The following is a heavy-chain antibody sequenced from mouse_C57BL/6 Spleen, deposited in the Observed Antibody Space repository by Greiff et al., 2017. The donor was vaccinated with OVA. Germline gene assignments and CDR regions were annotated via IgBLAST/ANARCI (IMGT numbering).Heavy chain of an antibody. CDR3: MVTTYYFDY. D-gene: IGHD2-2*01. CDR2: IDPENGDT. Sequence: VQLQQSGAELVRPGASVKLSCTASGFNIKDDYMHWVKQRPEQGLEWIGWIDPENGDTEYASKFQGKATITADTSSNTAYLQLSSLTSEDTAVYYCMVTTYYFDYWGQGTTLTVSS. CDR1: GFNIKDDY. J-gene: IGHJ2*01. V-gene: IGHV14-4*01.